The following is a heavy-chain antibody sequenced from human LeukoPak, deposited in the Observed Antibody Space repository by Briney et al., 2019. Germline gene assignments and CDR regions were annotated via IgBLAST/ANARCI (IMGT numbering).Heavy chain of an antibody. V-gene: IGHV1-2*02. D-gene: IGHD6-19*01. Sequence: GASVKVSCKASGGTFSSYAISWVRQTPGQGLEWMGWINPNSGGTNYAQQFQGRVTMTRDTSISTAYMELSRLRSDDTAVYYCARSKQWRYLDYWGQGTLVTVSS. CDR3: ARSKQWRYLDY. J-gene: IGHJ4*02. CDR2: INPNSGGT. CDR1: GGTFSSYA.